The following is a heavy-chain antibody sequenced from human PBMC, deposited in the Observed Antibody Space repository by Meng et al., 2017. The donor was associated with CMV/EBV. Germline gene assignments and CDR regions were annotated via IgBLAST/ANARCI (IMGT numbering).Heavy chain of an antibody. CDR3: AKDLWVRQLNTSPSFGY. J-gene: IGHJ4*02. CDR2: IRYDGSST. V-gene: IGHV3-30*02. CDR1: GSTFDIYG. Sequence: GSLLRPPFAAPGSTFDIYGLHWARQAPGKGLEWVAFIRYDGSSTYSSDSVKGRFTISRDNSKNTMYLQMNSLTTEDTAIYYCAKDLWVRQLNTSPSFGYWGQGTLVTVSS. D-gene: IGHD2-2*01.